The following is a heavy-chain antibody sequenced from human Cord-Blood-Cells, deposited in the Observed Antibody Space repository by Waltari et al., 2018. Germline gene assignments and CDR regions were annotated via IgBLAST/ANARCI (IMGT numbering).Heavy chain of an antibody. D-gene: IGHD6-13*01. J-gene: IGHJ4*02. V-gene: IGHV1-24*01. CDR3: ATDRPGIAAAGDDSHSLFDY. Sequence: QVQLVQSGAEVKKPGASVKVSCKVSGYTLTELSMPWVRQAPGKGLEWMGGFDPEDGETIYAQKFQGRVTMTEDTSTDTAYMELSSLRSEDTAVYYCATDRPGIAAAGDDSHSLFDYWGQGTLVTVSS. CDR1: GYTLTELS. CDR2: FDPEDGET.